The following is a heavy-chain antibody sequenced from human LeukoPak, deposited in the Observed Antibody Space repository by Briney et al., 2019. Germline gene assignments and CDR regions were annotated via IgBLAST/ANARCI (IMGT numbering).Heavy chain of an antibody. CDR2: IKQDGSEK. D-gene: IGHD4-23*01. CDR3: AKDLFDYGGNSLLY. V-gene: IGHV3-7*03. J-gene: IGHJ4*02. Sequence: GGSLRLSCAASGFTFSSYWMSWVRQAPGKGLEWVANIKQDGSEKYYVDSVKGRFTISRDNAKNSLYLQMNSLRAEDTAVYYCAKDLFDYGGNSLLYWGQGTLVTVSS. CDR1: GFTFSSYW.